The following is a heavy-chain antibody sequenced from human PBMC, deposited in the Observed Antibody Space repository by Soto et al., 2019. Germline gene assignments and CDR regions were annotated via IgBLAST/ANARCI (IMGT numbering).Heavy chain of an antibody. CDR2: INSDSTYK. J-gene: IGHJ4*02. CDR1: GFTFSSYT. V-gene: IGHV3-21*01. D-gene: IGHD3-9*01. CDR3: GAISG. Sequence: GGSLRLSCAASGFTFSSYTMDWVRQAPGKGLEWISAINSDSTYKYYADSVKGRFTISRDNAKNSLYLQMDSLRAEDTAVYYCGAISGWGQGTLVTVSS.